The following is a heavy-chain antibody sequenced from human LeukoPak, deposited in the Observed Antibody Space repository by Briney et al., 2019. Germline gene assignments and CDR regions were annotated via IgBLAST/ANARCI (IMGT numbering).Heavy chain of an antibody. CDR3: TTYYLAAAGYYYYGMDV. CDR1: GFTFSNAW. V-gene: IGHV3-15*01. J-gene: IGHJ6*02. CDR2: IKSKTDGGTR. D-gene: IGHD6-13*01. Sequence: GGSLRLSCAASGFTFSNAWMSWVRQAPGKGLEWGGLIKSKTDGGTRDYAAPVKGRFTISRDDSENTLYLQMNSLKTEDTAVYYCTTYYLAAAGYYYYGMDVWGQGTTVTISS.